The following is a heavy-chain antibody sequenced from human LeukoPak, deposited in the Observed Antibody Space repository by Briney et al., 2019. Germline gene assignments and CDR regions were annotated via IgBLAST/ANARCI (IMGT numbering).Heavy chain of an antibody. Sequence: GASVKVSCKASGGTFSSYAISWVRQAPGQGLEWLGGIILMVGKANYAQTFQGKVTIITDESTRTAYMELNSLTSEDTAVYYCAAGVGITTQFDNWGQGTPVTVSS. J-gene: IGHJ4*02. V-gene: IGHV1-69*05. CDR1: GGTFSSYA. CDR2: IILMVGKA. D-gene: IGHD1-26*01. CDR3: AAGVGITTQFDN.